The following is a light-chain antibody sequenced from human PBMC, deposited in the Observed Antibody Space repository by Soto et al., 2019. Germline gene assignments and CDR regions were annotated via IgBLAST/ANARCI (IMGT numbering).Light chain of an antibody. J-gene: IGKJ1*01. CDR2: KAS. Sequence: DIQMTQSPSTLSASVGDRVTITCRASQSINSWLAWYQQKPGKAPKLLIYKASTLESGVPSRFSGSGSATEFTFTISSLQPDDFATYYCQQYNLYAWTFGQGTNVEIK. CDR3: QQYNLYAWT. V-gene: IGKV1-5*03. CDR1: QSINSW.